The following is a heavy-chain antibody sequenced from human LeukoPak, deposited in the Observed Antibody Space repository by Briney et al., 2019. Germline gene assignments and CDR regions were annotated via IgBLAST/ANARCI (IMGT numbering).Heavy chain of an antibody. Sequence: GGSLRLSCAASGFTFSSYGMHWVRQAPGKGLEWVAVISYDGSNKYYADSVKGRFTISRDNSKNTLYLQINSLRAEDTAVYYCAKDPIDSGSYPNWFDPWGQGTLVTVSS. CDR3: AKDPIDSGSYPNWFDP. J-gene: IGHJ5*02. CDR1: GFTFSSYG. D-gene: IGHD1-26*01. CDR2: ISYDGSNK. V-gene: IGHV3-30*18.